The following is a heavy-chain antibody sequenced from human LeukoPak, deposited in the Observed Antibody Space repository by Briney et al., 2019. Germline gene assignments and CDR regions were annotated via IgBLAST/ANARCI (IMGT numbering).Heavy chain of an antibody. J-gene: IGHJ3*02. CDR2: IYYSGST. V-gene: IGHV4-59*12. D-gene: IGHD3-10*01. CDR1: GSSISSYY. Sequence: SETLSLTCTVSGSSISSYYWSWIRQPPGKGLEWIGYIYYSGSTYYNPSLKSRVTISVDTSKNQFSLKLSSVTAADTAVYYCARERGYYGAFDIWGQGTMVTVSS. CDR3: ARERGYYGAFDI.